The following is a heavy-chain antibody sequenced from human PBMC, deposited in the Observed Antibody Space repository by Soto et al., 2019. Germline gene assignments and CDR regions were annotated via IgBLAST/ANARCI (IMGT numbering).Heavy chain of an antibody. CDR2: IWYDGSKK. D-gene: IGHD2-21*02. J-gene: IGHJ4*02. CDR1: GFTFSSYG. Sequence: SLRLSFAAAGFTFSSYGMHWVRQAPVKGLEWVAVIWYDGSKKYYADSVKGRFTISRDNYKNTLYLQMNSLRAEDTAGDYCANLPGIVVVTDMGFDYWGQGTMVTVSS. V-gene: IGHV3-33*03. CDR3: ANLPGIVVVTDMGFDY.